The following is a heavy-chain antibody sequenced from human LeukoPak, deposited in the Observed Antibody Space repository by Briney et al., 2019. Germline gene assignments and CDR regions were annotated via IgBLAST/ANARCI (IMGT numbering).Heavy chain of an antibody. CDR1: GDSVSSNSAA. J-gene: IGHJ4*02. Sequence: SQTLSLTCALSGDSVSSNSAAWNWIRQSPSRGLEWLGRTYYRSKWLHDYAISVKSRITINPDTSKNQFSLQLNSVTPEDTAVYYCARNYSPDFDYWGQGTQVSVSS. V-gene: IGHV6-1*01. CDR3: ARNYSPDFDY. D-gene: IGHD1-7*01. CDR2: TYYRSKWLH.